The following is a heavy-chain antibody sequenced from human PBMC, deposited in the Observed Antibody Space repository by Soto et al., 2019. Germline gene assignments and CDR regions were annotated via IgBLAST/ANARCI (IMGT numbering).Heavy chain of an antibody. V-gene: IGHV1-18*04. CDR1: GYTFTTYG. J-gene: IGHJ4*02. CDR2: ISPHNGNT. D-gene: IGHD3-9*01. CDR3: AREYYDILTGYRGLNY. Sequence: QVQLVQSGTEVKKPGASVKVSCKASGYTFTTYGLTWVRQAPGQGLEWMGWISPHNGNTNYPQKFKGRVTMTTDTSTSTAYMELRSLRSDDTAVYYCAREYYDILTGYRGLNYWGQGTLVTVSS.